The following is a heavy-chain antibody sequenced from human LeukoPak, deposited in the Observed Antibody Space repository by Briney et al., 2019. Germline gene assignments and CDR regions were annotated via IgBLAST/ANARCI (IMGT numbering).Heavy chain of an antibody. Sequence: ASVKASCKASGGTFSSYAISWVRQAPGQGLEWMGGIIPIFGTASYAQKFQGRVTITTDESTSTAYMELSSLRSEDTAVYYCARTTYQLPISITHWFDPWGQGTLVTVSS. D-gene: IGHD2-2*01. CDR3: ARTTYQLPISITHWFDP. CDR1: GGTFSSYA. CDR2: IIPIFGTA. V-gene: IGHV1-69*05. J-gene: IGHJ5*02.